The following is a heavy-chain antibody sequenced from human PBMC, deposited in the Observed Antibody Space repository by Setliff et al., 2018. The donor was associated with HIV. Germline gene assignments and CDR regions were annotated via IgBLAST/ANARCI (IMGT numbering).Heavy chain of an antibody. CDR3: AREVGYYDSSGYYDY. CDR1: GGSISSGGYY. Sequence: SETLSLTCTVSGGSISSGGYYWGWISQHPGKGLEWIGYINYSGSTYYNPSLKSRVTISVDTSKNQFSLKLSSVTAADTAVYYCAREVGYYDSSGYYDYWGQGTLVTVSS. CDR2: INYSGST. D-gene: IGHD3-22*01. J-gene: IGHJ4*02. V-gene: IGHV4-31*03.